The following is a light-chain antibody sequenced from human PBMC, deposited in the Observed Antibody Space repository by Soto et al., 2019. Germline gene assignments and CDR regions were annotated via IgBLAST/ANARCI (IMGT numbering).Light chain of an antibody. Sequence: QSALTQPASVSGSPGQSITISCTGTSSDVGGYNYVSWYQQHPGKAHKLLIYDVTNRPSGVSYRFSGSKSGNTASLTISGLQAEDEADYYCSSYTSSITLVFGGGTKLTVL. CDR2: DVT. V-gene: IGLV2-14*01. CDR1: SSDVGGYNY. J-gene: IGLJ3*02. CDR3: SSYTSSITLV.